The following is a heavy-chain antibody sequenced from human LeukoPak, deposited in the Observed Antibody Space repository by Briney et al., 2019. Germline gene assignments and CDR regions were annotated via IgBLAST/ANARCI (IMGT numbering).Heavy chain of an antibody. CDR1: GFTFSSYW. CDR3: ARSREGYNFLGEND. D-gene: IGHD5-24*01. J-gene: IGHJ4*02. CDR2: INSDGSST. Sequence: GRSLRLSCAASGFTFSSYWIHWVRQAPGKGLVWVSRINSDGSSTSYADSVKGRFTISRDNAKNTLYLQMNSLRAEDTAVYYCARSREGYNFLGENDWGQGTPVTVSS. V-gene: IGHV3-74*01.